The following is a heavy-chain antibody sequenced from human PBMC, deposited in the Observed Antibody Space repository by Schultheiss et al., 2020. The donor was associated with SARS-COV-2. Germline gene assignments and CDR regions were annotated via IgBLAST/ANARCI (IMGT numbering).Heavy chain of an antibody. D-gene: IGHD2-21*01. CDR3: AGLYCGGDCSPLQYYFYGMDV. J-gene: IGHJ6*02. Sequence: SQTLSLTCAVSGGSISSGGYSWSWIRQPPGKGLEWIGSIYYSGSTDYNPSLKSRVTISVDTSKNQFSLKLSSVTAADTAVYYCAGLYCGGDCSPLQYYFYGMDVWGQGTTVTVSS. V-gene: IGHV4-30-2*03. CDR1: GGSISSGGYS. CDR2: IYYSGST.